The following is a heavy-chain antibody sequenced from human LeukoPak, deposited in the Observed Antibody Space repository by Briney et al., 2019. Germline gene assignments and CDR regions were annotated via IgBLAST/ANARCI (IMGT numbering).Heavy chain of an antibody. CDR1: GGSFSGYY. V-gene: IGHV4-34*01. Sequence: KPSETLSLTCAVYGGSFSGYYWSWIRQPPGKGLEWIGEINHSGSTNYNPSLKSRVTISVDTSKNQFSLKLSSVTAADTAVYYCGREIVVVPATIRGPKARWFDPWGQRTLVTVSS. CDR3: GREIVVVPATIRGPKARWFDP. CDR2: INHSGST. D-gene: IGHD2-2*02. J-gene: IGHJ5*02.